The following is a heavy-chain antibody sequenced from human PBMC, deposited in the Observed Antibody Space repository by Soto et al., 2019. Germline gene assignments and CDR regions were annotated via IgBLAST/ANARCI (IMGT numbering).Heavy chain of an antibody. J-gene: IGHJ4*02. CDR2: IFPDDSDT. V-gene: IGHV5-51*01. CDR3: FRGGVTSRTFDL. Sequence: PGESLKISCKASGYIIKNYWIGWVRQMPGQGLEWMGIIFPDDSDTRYSPSFQGHVTISVDKSISTAYVQWSSLKASDSAIYYCFRGGVTSRTFDLWGQGTLVTVSS. CDR1: GYIIKNYW. D-gene: IGHD3-16*01.